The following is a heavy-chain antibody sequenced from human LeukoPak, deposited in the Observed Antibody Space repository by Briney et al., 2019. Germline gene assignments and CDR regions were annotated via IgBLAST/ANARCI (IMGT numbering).Heavy chain of an antibody. CDR3: AKDKSRSAAGLIDY. J-gene: IGHJ4*02. V-gene: IGHV3-9*01. CDR2: TSWNSGSI. Sequence: GGSLRLSCAASGFTFDDYAMHWVRQAPGKGLEWVSGTSWNSGSIGYADSVKGRFTISRDNAKNSLYLQMNSLRAEDTALYYCAKDKSRSAAGLIDYWGQGTLVTVSS. CDR1: GFTFDDYA. D-gene: IGHD6-13*01.